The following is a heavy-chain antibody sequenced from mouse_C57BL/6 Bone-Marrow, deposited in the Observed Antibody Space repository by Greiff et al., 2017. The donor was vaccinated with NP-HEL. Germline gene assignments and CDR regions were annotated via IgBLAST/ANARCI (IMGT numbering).Heavy chain of an antibody. Sequence: QVQLQQSGPELVKPGASVKISCKASGYAFSSSWMNWVKQRPGKGLEWIGRIYPGDGDTNYNGKFKGKATLTADKSSSTAYMQLSSLTSEDAAVYFCATLLRRRCFDYWGQGTTLTVSS. J-gene: IGHJ2*01. V-gene: IGHV1-82*01. CDR2: IYPGDGDT. CDR1: GYAFSSSW. D-gene: IGHD1-1*01. CDR3: ATLLRRRCFDY.